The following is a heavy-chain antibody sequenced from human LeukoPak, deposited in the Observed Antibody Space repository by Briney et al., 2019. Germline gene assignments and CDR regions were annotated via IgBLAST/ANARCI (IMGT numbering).Heavy chain of an antibody. J-gene: IGHJ4*02. CDR1: GGFISSHF. D-gene: IGHD3-10*01. CDR3: ARSYNSGSYYPYYFDY. CDR2: VYYTGST. Sequence: PSETLSLTCTVSGGFISSHFWGWVRQPPGKGLEWIGNVYYTGSTNYNPSLKSRITVSVDTSKNQFSLKLSSVTAADTAVYYCARSYNSGSYYPYYFDYWGQGTLVTVSS. V-gene: IGHV4-59*11.